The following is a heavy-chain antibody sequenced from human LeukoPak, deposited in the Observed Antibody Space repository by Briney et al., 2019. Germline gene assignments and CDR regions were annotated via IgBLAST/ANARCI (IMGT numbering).Heavy chain of an antibody. J-gene: IGHJ5*02. CDR3: ARVGATIPCNWFDP. D-gene: IGHD1-26*01. CDR1: GYTFINYG. CDR2: ISAHHGYT. Sequence: VASVKVSCKASGYTFINYGINWMRQAPGQGLEWLGWISAHHGYTKYAQKVQGRVTMTTDTSTSTAYMELRSLRSDDTAVYYCARVGATIPCNWFDPWGQGTLVTVSS. V-gene: IGHV1-18*01.